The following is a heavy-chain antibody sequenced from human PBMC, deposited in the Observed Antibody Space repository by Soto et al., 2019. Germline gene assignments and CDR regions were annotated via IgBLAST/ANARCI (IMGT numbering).Heavy chain of an antibody. CDR3: ARDARYCSSTSCTGADY. Sequence: ASVKVSCKASGYTFTSYGISWVRQAPGQGLEWMGWISAYNGNTNYAQKLQGRVTMTTDTSTSTAYMELRSLRSDDTAVYYCARDARYCSSTSCTGADYWGQGTLVTVSS. CDR1: GYTFTSYG. V-gene: IGHV1-18*01. CDR2: ISAYNGNT. D-gene: IGHD2-2*01. J-gene: IGHJ4*02.